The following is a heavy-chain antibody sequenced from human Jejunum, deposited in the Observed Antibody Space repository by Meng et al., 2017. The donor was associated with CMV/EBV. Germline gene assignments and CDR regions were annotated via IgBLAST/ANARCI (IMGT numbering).Heavy chain of an antibody. CDR2: ISAGSDYI. V-gene: IGHV3-21*01. J-gene: IGHJ4*02. CDR3: ARDLVAATAPNN. Sequence: SGFSVDNNYMSWVRQAPGKGLEWVSSISAGSDYIYYADSVKGRFTVSRDNAKNSLYLQMNSLRAEDTAVYYCARDLVAATAPNNWGQGTLVTVSS. CDR1: GFSVDNNY. D-gene: IGHD1-26*01.